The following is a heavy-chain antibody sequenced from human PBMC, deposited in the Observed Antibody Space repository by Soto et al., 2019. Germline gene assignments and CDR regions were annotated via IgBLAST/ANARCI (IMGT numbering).Heavy chain of an antibody. CDR1: GYSFTSYG. CDR2: ISGYKAKT. CDR3: ARGTTVTTTPTYYYMDV. J-gene: IGHJ6*03. V-gene: IGHV1-18*01. Sequence: QVQLVQSGAEVTKPGASVKVSCTASGYSFTSYGISWVRQAPGQGLEWMGWISGYKAKTKYAQKFQGRVTMTTDTSTSTAYMDLRSLRSDDTAVYYCARGTTVTTTPTYYYMDVWGKGTTVTVSS. D-gene: IGHD4-4*01.